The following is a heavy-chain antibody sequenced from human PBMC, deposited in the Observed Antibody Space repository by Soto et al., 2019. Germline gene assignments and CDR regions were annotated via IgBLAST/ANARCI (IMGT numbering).Heavy chain of an antibody. CDR3: AKDTMSFDY. J-gene: IGHJ4*02. D-gene: IGHD3-22*01. CDR1: GFTFSSYG. CDR2: ISYDGSNK. Sequence: QVQLVESGGGVVQPGRSLRLSCAASGFTFSSYGMHWVRQAPGTGLEWVAVISYDGSNKYYADSVKGRFTISRDNSKNTLYLQMNSLRAEDTAVYYCAKDTMSFDYWGQGTLVTVSS. V-gene: IGHV3-30*18.